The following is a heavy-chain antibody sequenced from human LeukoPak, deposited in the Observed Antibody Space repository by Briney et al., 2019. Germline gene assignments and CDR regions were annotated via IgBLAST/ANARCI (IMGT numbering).Heavy chain of an antibody. CDR3: AKDCSSTSCYSDY. Sequence: GGSLRLSCAASGFTFSSYAMSWVRQAPGKGLEWVSAISGSGGSTYYADSVRGRFTISRDNSKNTLYLQMNSLRAEDTAVYYCAKDCSSTSCYSDYWGQGTLVTVSS. V-gene: IGHV3-23*01. CDR1: GFTFSSYA. J-gene: IGHJ4*02. CDR2: ISGSGGST. D-gene: IGHD2-2*02.